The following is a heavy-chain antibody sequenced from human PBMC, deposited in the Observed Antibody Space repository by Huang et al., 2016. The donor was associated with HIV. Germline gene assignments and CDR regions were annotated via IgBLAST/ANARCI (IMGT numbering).Heavy chain of an antibody. CDR1: GFTSSSHG. Sequence: QVQVVESGGGVVQPGGSLRLSCAASGFTSSSHGMHWVRQGPGKGLEWVAFIKYDGSNKYFADSVKGRFTMSRDNSKNTLYLQMNSLRGEDTAVYYCVKETVQWLVTYWGQGTLVTVSS. CDR3: VKETVQWLVTY. CDR2: IKYDGSNK. J-gene: IGHJ4*02. D-gene: IGHD6-19*01. V-gene: IGHV3-30*02.